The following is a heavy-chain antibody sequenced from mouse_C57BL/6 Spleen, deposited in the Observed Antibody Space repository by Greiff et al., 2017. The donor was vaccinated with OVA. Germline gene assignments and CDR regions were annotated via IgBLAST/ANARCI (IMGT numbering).Heavy chain of an antibody. V-gene: IGHV5-6*01. J-gene: IGHJ1*03. CDR1: GFTFSSYG. D-gene: IGHD1-1*01. Sequence: EVMLVESGGDLVKPGGSLKLSCAASGFTFSSYGMSWVRQTPDKRLEWVATISSGGSYTYYPDSVKGRFTISRDNAKNTLYLQMSSLKSEDTAMYYCAREETLITENYDVWGTGTTVTVSS. CDR3: AREETLITENYDV. CDR2: ISSGGSYT.